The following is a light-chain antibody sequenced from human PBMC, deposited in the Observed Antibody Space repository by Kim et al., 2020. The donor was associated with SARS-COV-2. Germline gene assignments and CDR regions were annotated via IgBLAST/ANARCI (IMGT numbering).Light chain of an antibody. CDR1: QSVSSSY. V-gene: IGKV3-20*01. CDR2: GAS. Sequence: EIVLTQSPGTLSLSPGERATLSCRASQSVSSSYLAWYQQKPGQARRLLIYGASSRATGIPDGFSGSGSGTDFTLTISRLEPEDFAVYYCQQYGSPITFGQGTRLEIK. CDR3: QQYGSPIT. J-gene: IGKJ5*01.